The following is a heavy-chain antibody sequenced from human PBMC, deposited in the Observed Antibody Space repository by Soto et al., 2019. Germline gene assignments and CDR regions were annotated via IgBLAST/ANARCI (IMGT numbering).Heavy chain of an antibody. Sequence: PGASLKISCKGSGYTFTDYWINWVRQLPGKGLEWMGIIYPGDSDTRYSPSFQGHGTITVDKSTSTAYLQWNTLKASDTAMYYCARHSSSFRYYNYAMEVWVQGTTVTVSS. J-gene: IGHJ6*02. CDR2: IYPGDSDT. CDR1: GYTFTDYW. D-gene: IGHD6-19*01. V-gene: IGHV5-51*01. CDR3: ARHSSSFRYYNYAMEV.